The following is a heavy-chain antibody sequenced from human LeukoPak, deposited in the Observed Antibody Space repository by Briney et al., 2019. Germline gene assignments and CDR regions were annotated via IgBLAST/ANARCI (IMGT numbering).Heavy chain of an antibody. CDR3: ARGRLESSGYCPFDS. D-gene: IGHD3-22*01. Sequence: SETLSLTCTVSGGSISSGSYYWSWIRQPAGKGLEWIGTIYHSGSTYYNPSLKSRVTISVDTSKNQFSLKLNSVTAADTAVYYCARGRLESSGYCPFDSWGQGSLVTVSS. CDR2: IYHSGST. V-gene: IGHV4-39*07. CDR1: GGSISSGSYY. J-gene: IGHJ4*02.